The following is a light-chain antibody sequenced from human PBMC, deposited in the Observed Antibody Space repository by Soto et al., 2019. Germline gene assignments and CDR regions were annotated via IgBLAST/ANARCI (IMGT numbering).Light chain of an antibody. Sequence: EFVLPQSPGTLSLSPGERATLSCRASQTVRNNYLAWYQQKPGQAPRLLIYDASSRATGIPDRFSGGGSGTDFTLTISRLEPEDFAVYYCQQYGSSPGTFGQGTKVDIK. J-gene: IGKJ1*01. CDR1: QTVRNNY. V-gene: IGKV3-20*01. CDR2: DAS. CDR3: QQYGSSPGT.